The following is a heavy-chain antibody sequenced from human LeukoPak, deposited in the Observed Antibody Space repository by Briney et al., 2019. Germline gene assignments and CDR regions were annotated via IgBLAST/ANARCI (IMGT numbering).Heavy chain of an antibody. V-gene: IGHV1-8*03. J-gene: IGHJ4*02. CDR1: GYTFTSYD. CDR2: MNPNSGNT. CDR3: ARVRGYDFWSGYSPFDY. Sequence: ASVTVSCKASGYTFTSYDINWVRQATGQGLEWMGWMNPNSGNTGYAQKFQGRVTITRNTSISTAYMELSSLRFEDTAVYYCARVRGYDFWSGYSPFDYWGQGTLVTVSS. D-gene: IGHD3-3*01.